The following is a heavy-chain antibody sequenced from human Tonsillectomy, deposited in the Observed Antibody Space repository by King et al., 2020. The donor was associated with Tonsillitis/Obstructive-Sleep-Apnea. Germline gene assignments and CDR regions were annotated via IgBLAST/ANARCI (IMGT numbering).Heavy chain of an antibody. CDR2: LNWNGGYT. J-gene: IGHJ5*02. CDR3: ARGPASTIPGYNRFDP. CDR1: GFILDDYG. D-gene: IGHD1-26*01. V-gene: IGHV3-20*04. Sequence: VQLVESGGGVVRPGGSLRLSCAASGFILDDYGMSWVRQAPGKGLEWVSGLNWNGGYTGYADSVKGRFTISRDNAKKSLYLQMNSLRAEDTALYYCARGPASTIPGYNRFDPRGQGTLVTVSS.